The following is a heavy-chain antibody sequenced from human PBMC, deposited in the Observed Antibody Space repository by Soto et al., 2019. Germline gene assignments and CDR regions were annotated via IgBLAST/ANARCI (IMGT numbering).Heavy chain of an antibody. CDR2: ISGSGGST. CDR3: AKILYGDYTLFDY. V-gene: IGHV3-23*01. D-gene: IGHD4-17*01. Sequence: GGSLRLSSAAAGFNFSSYSMSWVRQAPGKGLEWVSAISGSGGSTYYADSVKGRFTISRDNSKNTLYLQMNSLRAEDTAVYYCAKILYGDYTLFDYWGQGTLVTVSS. CDR1: GFNFSSYS. J-gene: IGHJ4*02.